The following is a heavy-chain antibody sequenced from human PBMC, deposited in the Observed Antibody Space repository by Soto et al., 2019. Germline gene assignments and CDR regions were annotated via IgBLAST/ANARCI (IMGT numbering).Heavy chain of an antibody. CDR1: GGTFSSYE. V-gene: IGHV1-69*13. D-gene: IGHD1-26*01. CDR3: AREGYEVGATAEAYYFDY. Sequence: SVKVSCKASGGTFSSYEISWVRQAPGQGLGWMGGIIPIFGTANYAQKFQGRVTITADESTSTAYMELSSLRSEDTAVYYCAREGYEVGATAEAYYFDYWGQGTLVTVSS. CDR2: IIPIFGTA. J-gene: IGHJ4*02.